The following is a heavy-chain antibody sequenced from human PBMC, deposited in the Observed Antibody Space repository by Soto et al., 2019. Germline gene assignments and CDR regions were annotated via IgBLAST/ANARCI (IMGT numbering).Heavy chain of an antibody. J-gene: IGHJ3*02. V-gene: IGHV3-66*01. Sequence: VQLVESGGGVVQPGRSLRLSCAASGFIFSSNYMSWVRQAPGKGLEWVSVIYSGGSTYYADSVKGRFTISRDNSKNTLYLQMNSLRAEDTAVYYCAREVGYCSGGSCYRDAFDIWGQGTMVTVSS. CDR2: IYSGGST. CDR3: AREVGYCSGGSCYRDAFDI. D-gene: IGHD2-15*01. CDR1: GFIFSSNY.